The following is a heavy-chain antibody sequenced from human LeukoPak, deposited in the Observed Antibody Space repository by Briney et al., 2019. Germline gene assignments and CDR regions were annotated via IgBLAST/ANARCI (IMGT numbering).Heavy chain of an antibody. Sequence: GASVKVSCKVSGYTLTDLSMHWVRQAPGKGREWMGGFDPEDGETIYAQKFQGRVTMTEDTSTDTAYMGLSSLRSEDTAVYYCATSIAVAGLGNAFDIWGQGTMVTVSS. CDR1: GYTLTDLS. D-gene: IGHD6-19*01. J-gene: IGHJ3*02. CDR3: ATSIAVAGLGNAFDI. CDR2: FDPEDGET. V-gene: IGHV1-24*01.